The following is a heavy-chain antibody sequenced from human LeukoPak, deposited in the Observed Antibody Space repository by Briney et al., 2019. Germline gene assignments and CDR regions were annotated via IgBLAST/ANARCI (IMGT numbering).Heavy chain of an antibody. CDR3: ARDNNWGFDY. D-gene: IGHD7-27*01. CDR1: GFIFSDYS. CDR2: IRGSRSGLGSGM. V-gene: IGHV3-48*04. Sequence: PGGSLRLSCAASGFIFSDYSMSWDRQAPGQGLEWISNIRGSRSGLGSGMYYADSVRGRFTISRDDAKNSLYLQMSSLRAEDTAFYYCARDNNWGFDYWGQGALVTVSS. J-gene: IGHJ4*02.